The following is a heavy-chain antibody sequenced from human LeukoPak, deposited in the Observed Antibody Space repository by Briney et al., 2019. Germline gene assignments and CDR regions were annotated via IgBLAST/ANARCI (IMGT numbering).Heavy chain of an antibody. D-gene: IGHD6-13*01. Sequence: SETLSLTCTVSGGSISSYYWSWIRQPPGKGLEWIGYIYYSGSTNYNPSLKSRVTISVDTSKNQFSLKLSSVTAADTAVYYCARSREQQLVWGHGGQGTLVTVSS. CDR3: ARSREQQLVWGH. CDR1: GGSISSYY. V-gene: IGHV4-59*01. CDR2: IYYSGST. J-gene: IGHJ1*01.